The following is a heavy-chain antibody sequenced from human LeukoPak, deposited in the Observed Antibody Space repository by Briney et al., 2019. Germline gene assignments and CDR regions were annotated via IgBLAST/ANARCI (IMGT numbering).Heavy chain of an antibody. CDR3: AKETASGYGAFDM. CDR2: ISGSGAST. CDR1: GFTFGNYA. Sequence: PGGSLRLSCAASGFTFGNYAMSWVRQAPGKGLEWVSAISGSGASTHYADSVKGRFTISRDNSKNMLYLQMNSLRAEDTAVYYCAKETASGYGAFDMWGQGTMVTVFS. V-gene: IGHV3-23*01. J-gene: IGHJ3*02. D-gene: IGHD3-22*01.